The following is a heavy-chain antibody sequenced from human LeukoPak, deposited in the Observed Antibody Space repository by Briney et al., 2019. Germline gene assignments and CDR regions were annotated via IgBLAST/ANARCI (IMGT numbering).Heavy chain of an antibody. Sequence: GASVKVSCKASGYTFTGYYMHWVRQAPGQGLEWMGWINPNSGGTNYAQKFQGRVTMTRDTSISTAYMELSRLRSDDTVVYYCASRTYYYDSRPLHWGQGTLVTVSS. D-gene: IGHD3-22*01. CDR1: GYTFTGYY. CDR3: ASRTYYYDSRPLH. J-gene: IGHJ4*02. V-gene: IGHV1-2*02. CDR2: INPNSGGT.